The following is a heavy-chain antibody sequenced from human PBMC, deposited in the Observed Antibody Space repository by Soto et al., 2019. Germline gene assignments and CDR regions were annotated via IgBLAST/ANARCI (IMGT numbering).Heavy chain of an antibody. Sequence: SETLSLTCTVSGVSISSYYWSWIRQPPGKGLEWIGYNYYSGTTNYNPSLKSRVTISVDTSKNQFFLRLTSVTAADTAVYYCVREAYIGYGHAIDHXGPGTLVTVSS. V-gene: IGHV4-59*01. CDR1: GVSISSYY. D-gene: IGHD5-12*01. CDR2: NYYSGTT. CDR3: VREAYIGYGHAIDH. J-gene: IGHJ4*02.